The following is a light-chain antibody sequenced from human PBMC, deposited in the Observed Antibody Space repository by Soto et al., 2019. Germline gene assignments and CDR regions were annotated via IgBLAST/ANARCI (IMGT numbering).Light chain of an antibody. V-gene: IGLV2-18*01. CDR2: EVS. J-gene: IGLJ1*01. CDR3: SFFTSSITPVYV. Sequence: QSALTQPPSVSGSPGQSVTISCTGTSSDVGSYSRVSWYQQPPGTAPRLMIYEVSNRPSGVPDRFSGSKSGNTASLTISGLQAEDEADYYCSFFTSSITPVYVFGTGTKLTVL. CDR1: SSDVGSYSR.